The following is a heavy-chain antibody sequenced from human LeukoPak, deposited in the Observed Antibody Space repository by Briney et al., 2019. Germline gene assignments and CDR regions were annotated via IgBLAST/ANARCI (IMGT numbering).Heavy chain of an antibody. CDR3: AREDDDSNGIDV. D-gene: IGHD4-11*01. CDR1: GFIFSDYY. CDR2: ISYDGKHK. V-gene: IGHV3-30*03. J-gene: IGHJ6*02. Sequence: GRSLRLSCAASGFIFSDYYMSWIRQAPGKGLEWVALISYDGKHKYYADSMKGRFTISRDNSKNTLYLQMNSLRAEDTAVYYCAREDDDSNGIDVWGHGTTVTVSS.